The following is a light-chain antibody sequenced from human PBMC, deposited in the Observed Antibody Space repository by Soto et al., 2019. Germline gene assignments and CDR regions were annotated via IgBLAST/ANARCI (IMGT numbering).Light chain of an antibody. CDR3: SSYTSSSTLKV. CDR1: SSDVGGYNY. CDR2: DVS. Sequence: QSALTQPASVSGSPGQSITISCTGTSSDVGGYNYVSWYQQHPGKAPKLMIYDVSIRPSGVSNRFSGSKSGNTASLTISGLQAEDEADYYCSSYTSSSTLKVFSGGTKLTVL. V-gene: IGLV2-14*03. J-gene: IGLJ2*01.